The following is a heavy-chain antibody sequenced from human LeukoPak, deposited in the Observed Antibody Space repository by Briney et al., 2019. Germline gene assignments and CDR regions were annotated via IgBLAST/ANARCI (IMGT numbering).Heavy chain of an antibody. D-gene: IGHD2-2*01. Sequence: SETLSLTCTVSGGSISSYYWSWIRQPPGKGLEWIGYIYHSGSTYYNPSLKSRVTISVDRSKNQFSLKLSSVTAADTAVYYCARDVVVPAAPGGVWGQGTLVTVSS. CDR1: GGSISSYY. CDR2: IYHSGST. J-gene: IGHJ4*02. V-gene: IGHV4-59*12. CDR3: ARDVVVPAAPGGV.